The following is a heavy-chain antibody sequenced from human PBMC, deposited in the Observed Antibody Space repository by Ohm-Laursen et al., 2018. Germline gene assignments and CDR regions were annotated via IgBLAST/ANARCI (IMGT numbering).Heavy chain of an antibody. CDR3: ARASGSGAFDI. J-gene: IGHJ3*02. V-gene: IGHV3-33*01. CDR1: GFTLSNYG. CDR2: IRYDGGTI. D-gene: IGHD6-25*01. Sequence: SLRLSCAASGFTLSNYGMHWVRQAPDTGLEWVAVIRYDGGTIYYADSVKGRFTISRDNSKNTLYLQMNSLRAEDTAVYYCARASGSGAFDIGGQGTMVTVSS.